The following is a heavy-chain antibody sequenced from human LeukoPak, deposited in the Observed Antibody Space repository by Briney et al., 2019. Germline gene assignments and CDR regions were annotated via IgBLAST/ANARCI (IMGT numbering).Heavy chain of an antibody. CDR2: VYHSGSI. CDR1: GGSISSSNW. Sequence: PSGTLSLTCAVSGGSISSSNWWSWVRQPPGKGLEWIGEVYHSGSINYNPSLTSRVTISVDKSENQFSLNLNSLTAADTAVYYCARVGVASYNFDYWGQGTLVTVSS. D-gene: IGHD6-19*01. CDR3: ARVGVASYNFDY. J-gene: IGHJ4*02. V-gene: IGHV4-4*02.